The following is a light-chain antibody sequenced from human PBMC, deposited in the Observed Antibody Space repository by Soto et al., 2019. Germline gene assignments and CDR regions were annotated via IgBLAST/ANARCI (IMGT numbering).Light chain of an antibody. CDR2: GAS. Sequence: EIVVTQSPGTLSLSPGERATLSCRASQSVSSSYLAWYQQKPGQGPRLLIYGASSRATGIPDRFSGSGSGTDFTLTISRLEPEDFAVYYCQQYGSSLYTFGQGTKLEIK. CDR1: QSVSSSY. CDR3: QQYGSSLYT. V-gene: IGKV3-20*01. J-gene: IGKJ2*01.